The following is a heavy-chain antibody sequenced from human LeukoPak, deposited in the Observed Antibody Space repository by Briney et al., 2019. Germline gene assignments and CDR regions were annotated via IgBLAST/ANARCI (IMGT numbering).Heavy chain of an antibody. V-gene: IGHV3-11*01. CDR2: ISSSGGTI. D-gene: IGHD6-13*01. CDR3: ARVVITAAGTGPYYFDL. Sequence: PGGSLRLSCAASGFTFSDYYMNWIRQAPGKGLEWVSYISSSGGTIYYADSVKGRFTISRDNAKNSLYLQMNSLRAEDTALYYCARVVITAAGTGPYYFDLWGRGTLVTVSS. J-gene: IGHJ2*01. CDR1: GFTFSDYY.